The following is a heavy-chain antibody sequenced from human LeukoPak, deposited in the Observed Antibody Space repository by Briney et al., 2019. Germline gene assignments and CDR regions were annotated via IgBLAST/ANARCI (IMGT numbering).Heavy chain of an antibody. V-gene: IGHV3-23*01. CDR2: IRARDGST. CDR1: GFTFGIYA. D-gene: IGHD4-17*01. Sequence: GGSLRLSCAASGFTFGIYAMSWVRQAPGQGLDWVSAIRARDGSTYYADSVKGRFTISRDNSKNTLYLQMNSLRAEDTAVYYCAKLLNDYGDYYFDYWGQGTLVTVSS. CDR3: AKLLNDYGDYYFDY. J-gene: IGHJ4*02.